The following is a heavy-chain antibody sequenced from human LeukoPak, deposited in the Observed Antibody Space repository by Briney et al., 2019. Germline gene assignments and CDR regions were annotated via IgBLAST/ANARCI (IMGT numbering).Heavy chain of an antibody. Sequence: PSETLSLTCAVYGGSFSGYYWSWIRQPPGKGLEWIGEINHSGSTNYNPSLKSRVTISVDTSKNQFSLKLSSVTAADTAVYYCARLVVPAATYYFDYWGQGTLVTVSS. CDR2: INHSGST. D-gene: IGHD2-2*01. CDR1: GGSFSGYY. CDR3: ARLVVPAATYYFDY. V-gene: IGHV4-34*01. J-gene: IGHJ4*02.